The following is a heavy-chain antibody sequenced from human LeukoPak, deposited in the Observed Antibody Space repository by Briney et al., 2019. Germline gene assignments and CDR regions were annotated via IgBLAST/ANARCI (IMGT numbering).Heavy chain of an antibody. Sequence: GGSLRLSRAASGFTFSSYWMHWVRQAPGKGLVRVSRISTDGSSTTYADSVKGRFTISRDNAKNTLYLQMNSLRAEDTGVYYCARVQKQWLATYYYYYGMDVWGQGTTVTVSS. J-gene: IGHJ6*02. CDR2: ISTDGSST. CDR1: GFTFSSYW. D-gene: IGHD6-19*01. CDR3: ARVQKQWLATYYYYYGMDV. V-gene: IGHV3-74*01.